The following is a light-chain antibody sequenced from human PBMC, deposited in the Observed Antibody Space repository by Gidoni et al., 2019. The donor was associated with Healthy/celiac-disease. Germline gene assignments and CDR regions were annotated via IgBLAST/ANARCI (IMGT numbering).Light chain of an antibody. CDR1: QSLLHSNGYNY. Sequence: DIVMTQSQLSLPVTPGEPASISCRSSQSLLHSNGYNYLDWYLQKPGQSPQLLIYLGSNRASGVPDRFSGSGSGTDFTLKISRVEAEDVGVYYCMQALQKGTFGQGTKVEIK. CDR3: MQALQKGT. V-gene: IGKV2-28*01. CDR2: LGS. J-gene: IGKJ1*01.